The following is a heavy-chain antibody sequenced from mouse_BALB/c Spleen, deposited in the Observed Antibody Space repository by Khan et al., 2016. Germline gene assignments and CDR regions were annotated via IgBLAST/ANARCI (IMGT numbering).Heavy chain of an antibody. D-gene: IGHD1-1*01. J-gene: IGHJ4*01. CDR2: IWGDGST. V-gene: IGHV2-6-7*01. Sequence: QVQLKESGPGLVAPSQSLSITCTVSGFSLTGYGVNWVRQPPGKGLEWLGMIWGDGSTDYNSALKSRLSISKDNSKSQVFLKMNSLQTDDTARYYWARALSYYGSSYVSYAMDYWGQGTSVTVSS. CDR1: GFSLTGYG. CDR3: ARALSYYGSSYVSYAMDY.